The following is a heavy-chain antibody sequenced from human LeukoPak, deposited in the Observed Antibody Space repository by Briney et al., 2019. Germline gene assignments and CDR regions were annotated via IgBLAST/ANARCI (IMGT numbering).Heavy chain of an antibody. CDR3: AREKHSYGSDY. CDR1: GFTFSSYG. Sequence: GGSLRLSCAASGFTFSSYGMDWVRQAPGKGLEWVAVIWYDGSNKYYADSLKGRFTISRDNSKNTLYLQMNSLRAEDTAVYYCAREKHSYGSDYWGQGTLVTVSS. D-gene: IGHD5-18*01. V-gene: IGHV3-33*01. J-gene: IGHJ4*02. CDR2: IWYDGSNK.